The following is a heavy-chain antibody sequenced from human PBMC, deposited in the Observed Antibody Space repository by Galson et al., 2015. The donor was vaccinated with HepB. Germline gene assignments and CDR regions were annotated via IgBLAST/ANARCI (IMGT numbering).Heavy chain of an antibody. CDR2: ISSSSSYI. Sequence: SLRLSCAASGFTFSSYGMNWVRQAPGKGLEWVSSISSSSSYIYYADSVKGRFTISRDNAKNSLYLQMNSLRAEDTAVYYCARVPGVGSGSYPECFDYWGQGTLVTVSS. D-gene: IGHD3-10*01. V-gene: IGHV3-21*01. J-gene: IGHJ4*02. CDR3: ARVPGVGSGSYPECFDY. CDR1: GFTFSSYG.